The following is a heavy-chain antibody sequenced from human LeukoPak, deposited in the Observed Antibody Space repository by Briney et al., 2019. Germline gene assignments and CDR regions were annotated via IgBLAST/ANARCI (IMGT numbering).Heavy chain of an antibody. CDR1: GYTFTDYY. V-gene: IGHV1-2*02. Sequence: ASVKVSCKASGYTFTDYYIHWMRQAPGQGLEWMGWINPKRGVTTYAQKFLGRVTMTRDTSITTAYMELTRLRSDDTTIYYCARERNYGDYGNAFDVWGQGTKVTVSS. J-gene: IGHJ3*01. D-gene: IGHD4-17*01. CDR3: ARERNYGDYGNAFDV. CDR2: INPKRGVT.